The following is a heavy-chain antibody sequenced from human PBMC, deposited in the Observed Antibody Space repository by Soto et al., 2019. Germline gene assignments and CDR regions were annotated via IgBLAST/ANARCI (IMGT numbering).Heavy chain of an antibody. J-gene: IGHJ4*02. V-gene: IGHV3-23*01. Sequence: EVQLLESGGGLVQPGGSLRLSCSASGFTFTSYAMSWVRQAPGKGLEWVSGISGSGGDAKSADSVKGRFTISRDNVKNKLYLQMNSLRAEDTAVYYCAKHDIWTLGSSGLDSWGQGTLVTVSS. D-gene: IGHD3-9*01. CDR2: ISGSGGDA. CDR3: AKHDIWTLGSSGLDS. CDR1: GFTFTSYA.